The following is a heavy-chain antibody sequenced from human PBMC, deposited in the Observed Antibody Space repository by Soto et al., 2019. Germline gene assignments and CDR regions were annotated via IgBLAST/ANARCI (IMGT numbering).Heavy chain of an antibody. J-gene: IGHJ5*02. CDR1: GYTFTSYR. D-gene: IGHD3-16*02. CDR2: ISAYNDKI. Sequence: QVQLVQSGAEVRKPGASVKVSCKAYGYTFTSYRISWVRQAPGQGLEWMGWISAYNDKIDYAQKLQGRVTMTTDTSTSTAYMELRSLRSDDTAVYYCARATHDYVWGSYRPEWFDPWGQGTLVTVSS. CDR3: ARATHDYVWGSYRPEWFDP. V-gene: IGHV1-18*01.